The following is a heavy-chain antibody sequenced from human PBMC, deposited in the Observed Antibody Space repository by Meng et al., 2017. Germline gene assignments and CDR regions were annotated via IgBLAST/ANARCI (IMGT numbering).Heavy chain of an antibody. CDR3: ASAGDDAFDI. Sequence: GESLKISCAASGFTFSSYAMHWVRQAPGKGLEWVSVIYSGGSTYYADSVKGRFTISRHNSKNTLYLQMNSLRAEDTAVYYCASAGDDAFDIWGQGTMVTVSS. D-gene: IGHD2-21*01. CDR1: GFTFSSYA. V-gene: IGHV3-53*04. CDR2: IYSGGST. J-gene: IGHJ3*02.